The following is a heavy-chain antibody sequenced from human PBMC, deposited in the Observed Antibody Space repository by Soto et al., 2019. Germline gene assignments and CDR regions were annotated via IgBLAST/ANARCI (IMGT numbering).Heavy chain of an antibody. J-gene: IGHJ5*02. Sequence: SETLSLTCTVSGGSISSYYWSWIRQPPGKGLEWIGYIYYSGSTNYNPSLKSRVTISVDTSKNQFSLKLSSVTAADTAVYYCARLVAGSGYDLYGNWFDPWGQGTLVTVSS. CDR2: IYYSGST. D-gene: IGHD5-12*01. CDR1: GGSISSYY. V-gene: IGHV4-59*08. CDR3: ARLVAGSGYDLYGNWFDP.